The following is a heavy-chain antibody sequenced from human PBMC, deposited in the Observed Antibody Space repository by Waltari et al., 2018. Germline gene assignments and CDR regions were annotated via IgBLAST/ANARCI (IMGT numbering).Heavy chain of an antibody. CDR3: ATHPPSQLGVVLNWFDP. D-gene: IGHD3-16*01. V-gene: IGHV4-39*01. Sequence: QLQLQESGPGLVKPSETLSPTCPVPGGSISSRPSFWGWFRQPLGKGLEWIGSIYDSGTTYYNPSLKSRVTISVDTSKNQFSLKVNSVTAADTAVYYCATHPPSQLGVVLNWFDPWGQGILVTVSS. CDR2: IYDSGTT. J-gene: IGHJ5*02. CDR1: GGSISSRPSF.